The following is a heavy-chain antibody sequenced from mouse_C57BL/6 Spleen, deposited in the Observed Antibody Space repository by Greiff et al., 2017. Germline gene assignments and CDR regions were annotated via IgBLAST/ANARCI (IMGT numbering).Heavy chain of an antibody. CDR1: GYTFTEYT. V-gene: IGHV1-62-2*01. Sequence: VQLQQSGAELVKPGASVKLSCKASGYTFTEYTIHWVKQRSGQGLEWIGWFYPGSGSIKYNEKFEDKATLTADKSSSTVYMELSRLTSEDSAVYFCARHEGSPLTGTGGAWFAYWGQGTLVTVSA. J-gene: IGHJ3*01. CDR3: ARHEGSPLTGTGGAWFAY. D-gene: IGHD4-1*01. CDR2: FYPGSGSI.